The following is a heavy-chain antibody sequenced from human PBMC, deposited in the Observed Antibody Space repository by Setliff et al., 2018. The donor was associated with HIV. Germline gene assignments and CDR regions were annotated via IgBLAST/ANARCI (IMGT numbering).Heavy chain of an antibody. CDR2: ISPDNANT. Sequence: ASVKVSCKAFEYTFIDYFIHWVRQAPGQGLEWMGWISPDNANTRISQKFRGSVTMTRDRSINTAYMEFTGLTSDDTAVYYCARQLSNSFDYWGQGTLVTVSS. D-gene: IGHD1-1*01. J-gene: IGHJ4*02. V-gene: IGHV1-2*02. CDR1: EYTFIDYF. CDR3: ARQLSNSFDY.